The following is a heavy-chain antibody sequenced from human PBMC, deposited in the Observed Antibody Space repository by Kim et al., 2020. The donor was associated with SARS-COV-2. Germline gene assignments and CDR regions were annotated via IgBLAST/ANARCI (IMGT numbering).Heavy chain of an antibody. J-gene: IGHJ4*02. CDR2: INPNSGGT. Sequence: VSCTASGYTFTGYYMHWVRQAPGQGLEWMGWINPNSGGTNYAQKFQGRVTMTRDTSIGTAYMELSRLRSDDTAVYYCAILEQQLEEVGLDYWGQGTLVTVSS. V-gene: IGHV1-2*02. D-gene: IGHD6-13*01. CDR3: AILEQQLEEVGLDY. CDR1: GYTFTGYY.